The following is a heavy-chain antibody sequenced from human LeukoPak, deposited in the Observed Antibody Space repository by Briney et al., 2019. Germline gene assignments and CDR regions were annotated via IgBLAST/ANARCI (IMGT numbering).Heavy chain of an antibody. CDR3: AKVSSVGMDV. J-gene: IGHJ6*04. CDR1: GFTFDDYA. Sequence: PGRSLRLSCAASGFTFDDYAMHWVRQAPGKGLEWVSGISWNSGSIGYADSVEGRFTISRDNAKNSLYLQMNSLRAEDTALYYCAKVSSVGMDVWGKGTTVTVSS. CDR2: ISWNSGSI. D-gene: IGHD6-19*01. V-gene: IGHV3-9*01.